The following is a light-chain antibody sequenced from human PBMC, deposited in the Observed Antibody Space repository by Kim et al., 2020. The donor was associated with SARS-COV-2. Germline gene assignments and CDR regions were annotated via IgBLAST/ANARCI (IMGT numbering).Light chain of an antibody. Sequence: EIVLTQSPGTLSLSPGERATLSCRASQSIASSYLAWYQQKPGQAPRLLIYGASIRATGVPDRFSRSGSGTDFTLTISRLEPEDFAVYYCQQYGASPWMFGQGTKVDIK. CDR3: QQYGASPWM. V-gene: IGKV3-20*01. J-gene: IGKJ1*01. CDR2: GAS. CDR1: QSIASSY.